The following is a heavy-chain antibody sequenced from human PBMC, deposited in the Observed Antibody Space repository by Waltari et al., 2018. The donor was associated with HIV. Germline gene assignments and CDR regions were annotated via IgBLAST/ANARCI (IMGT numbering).Heavy chain of an antibody. Sequence: EVQLVESGGGLVKTGGYLRLSCEISGFTFNNAWLNWVRQAPGRGRELVGRIKTKMEGETIDDAAFVRGRFTIARDDSKNRLYMEMKALESEGTGVYFCATESQCGDPPWWGYWGRGTQVTVSS. J-gene: IGHJ4*02. CDR3: ATESQCGDPPWWGY. D-gene: IGHD4-17*01. V-gene: IGHV3-15*01. CDR1: GFTFNNAW. CDR2: IKTKMEGETI.